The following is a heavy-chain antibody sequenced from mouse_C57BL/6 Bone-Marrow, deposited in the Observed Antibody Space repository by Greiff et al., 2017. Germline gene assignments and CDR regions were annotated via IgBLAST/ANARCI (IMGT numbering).Heavy chain of an antibody. CDR3: TTPIYYDYALDY. CDR2: IDPENGDT. D-gene: IGHD2-4*01. CDR1: GFNIKDDY. V-gene: IGHV14-4*01. J-gene: IGHJ2*01. Sequence: VHVKQSGAELVRPGASVKLSCTASGFNIKDDYMHWVKQRPEQGLEWIGWIDPENGDTEYASKFQGKATITADTSSNTAYLQLSSLTSEDTAVYYCTTPIYYDYALDYWGQGTTLTVSS.